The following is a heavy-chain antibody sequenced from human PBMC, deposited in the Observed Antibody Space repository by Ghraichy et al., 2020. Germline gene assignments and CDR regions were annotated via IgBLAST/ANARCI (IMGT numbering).Heavy chain of an antibody. D-gene: IGHD3-22*01. Sequence: SETLSLTCVVSGVTSNTYYWTWIRQPPGKGLEWIGEINYSGYITYNPSLKSRVTISLATSKSQFSLNLTSVTAADTAVYYCAISRSQWLGAFDIWGQGTMVTVSS. V-gene: IGHV4-34*08. CDR3: AISRSQWLGAFDI. CDR2: INYSGYI. J-gene: IGHJ3*02. CDR1: GVTSNTYY.